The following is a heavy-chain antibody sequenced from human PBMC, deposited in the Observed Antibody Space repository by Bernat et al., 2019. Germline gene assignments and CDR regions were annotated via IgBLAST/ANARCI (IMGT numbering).Heavy chain of an antibody. J-gene: IGHJ4*02. CDR3: ARLGTGREFDY. V-gene: IGHV3-33*05. CDR1: GFTFRNNG. Sequence: QVQLVESGGGVVQPGMSLRLSCAASGFTFRNNGMNWVRQAPGKGLEWVAIISYDGSNKYYADSVKGRFTISRDNSKNTLYLQMDSLRVEDTAVYYCARLGTGREFDYWGQGTLVTVSP. D-gene: IGHD3-16*01. CDR2: ISYDGSNK.